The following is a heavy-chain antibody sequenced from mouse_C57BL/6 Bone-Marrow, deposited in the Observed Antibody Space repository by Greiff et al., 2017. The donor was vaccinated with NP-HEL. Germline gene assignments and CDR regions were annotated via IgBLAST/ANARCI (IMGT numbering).Heavy chain of an antibody. Sequence: VQLQQPGAELVMPGASVKLSCKASGYTFTSYWMHWVKQRPGQGLEWIGEIDPSDSYTNYNQKFKGKSTLTVDKSSSTAYMQLSSLTYEDSAVYYCARDGNPPYSAMDYWGQGTSVTASS. V-gene: IGHV1-69*01. D-gene: IGHD2-1*01. CDR3: ARDGNPPYSAMDY. CDR2: IDPSDSYT. J-gene: IGHJ4*01. CDR1: GYTFTSYW.